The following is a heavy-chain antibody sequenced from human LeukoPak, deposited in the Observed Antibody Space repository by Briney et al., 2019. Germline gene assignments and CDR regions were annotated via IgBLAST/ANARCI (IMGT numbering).Heavy chain of an antibody. CDR3: ARGYRVGGYDPEQDYYGMDV. CDR1: GYTFTSYG. Sequence: GASVKVSCKASGYTFTSYGISWVRQAPGQGLEWMGWISAYNGNTNYAQKLQGRVTMTTDTSTSTAYMELRSLRSDDTAVYYCARGYRVGGYDPEQDYYGMDVWGQGTTVTVSS. CDR2: ISAYNGNT. J-gene: IGHJ6*02. D-gene: IGHD5-12*01. V-gene: IGHV1-18*01.